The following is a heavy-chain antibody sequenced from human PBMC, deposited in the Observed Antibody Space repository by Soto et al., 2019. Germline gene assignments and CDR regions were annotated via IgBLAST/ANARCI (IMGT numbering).Heavy chain of an antibody. CDR3: AASDNNHYSHRAFSAPVESESNYFDY. Sequence: SVKVSCKASGFTFISSAVQWVRQARGQRLEWIGWIVVGSANTNYAQKFQERVTITWDMSTITAYMELSSLSSEDTAVYYCAASDNNHYSHRAFSAPVESESNYFDYWGQ. J-gene: IGHJ4*01. D-gene: IGHD2-15*01. CDR1: GFTFISSA. CDR2: IVVGSANT. V-gene: IGHV1-58*01.